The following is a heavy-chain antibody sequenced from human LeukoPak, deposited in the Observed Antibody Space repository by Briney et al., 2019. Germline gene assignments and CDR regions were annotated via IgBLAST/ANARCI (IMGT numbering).Heavy chain of an antibody. Sequence: SVKLSCKASGYTFTSYGISWVRQAPGQGLEWMGRIIPILGIANYAQKFQGRVTITADKATSTAYRELSSLISDDTAVYYCARADSSGWLSDYWGQGTLVTVSS. D-gene: IGHD6-19*01. CDR1: GYTFTSYG. CDR2: IIPILGIA. J-gene: IGHJ4*02. CDR3: ARADSSGWLSDY. V-gene: IGHV1-69*04.